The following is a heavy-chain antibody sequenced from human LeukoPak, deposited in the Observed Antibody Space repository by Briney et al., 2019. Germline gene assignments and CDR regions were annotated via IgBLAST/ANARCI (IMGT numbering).Heavy chain of an antibody. D-gene: IGHD1-26*01. CDR2: ISAYNGDT. V-gene: IGHV1-18*01. CDR1: GYTFRNYG. J-gene: IGHJ4*02. CDR3: ARATEWHQFDF. Sequence: ASVKVSCRASGYTFRNYGISWVRQAPGQGLEWMGWISAYNGDTHYAQKLQGRITMTTDTSTSTAHMELRSLRSDDTAVYYCARATEWHQFDFWGQGSLVTVSS.